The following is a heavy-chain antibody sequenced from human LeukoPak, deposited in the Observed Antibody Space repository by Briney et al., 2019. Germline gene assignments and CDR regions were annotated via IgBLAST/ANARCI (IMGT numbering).Heavy chain of an antibody. CDR3: ARGRGQWLVVYRFDY. CDR1: GGSFSGYY. D-gene: IGHD6-19*01. CDR2: INHSGST. J-gene: IGHJ4*02. V-gene: IGHV4-34*01. Sequence: SETLSLTCAVYGGSFSGYYWSWIRPPPGKGLEWIGEINHSGSTNYNPSLKSRVTISVDTSKNQFSLKLSSVTAADTAVYYCARGRGQWLVVYRFDYWGQGTLVTVSS.